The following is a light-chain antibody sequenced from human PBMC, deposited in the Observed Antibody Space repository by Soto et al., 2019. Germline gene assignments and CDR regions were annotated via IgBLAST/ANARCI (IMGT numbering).Light chain of an antibody. CDR2: GAS. Sequence: EIVLTQSPGTLSLSPGERATLSCRASQSFSSSYLAWYQQKPGQAPRLLIYGASTRATGIPARFSGSGSGTDFTLTISTLEPEDFAIYYCQQRSNWPPITFGQGTRLEIK. V-gene: IGKV3D-20*02. CDR1: QSFSSSY. J-gene: IGKJ5*01. CDR3: QQRSNWPPIT.